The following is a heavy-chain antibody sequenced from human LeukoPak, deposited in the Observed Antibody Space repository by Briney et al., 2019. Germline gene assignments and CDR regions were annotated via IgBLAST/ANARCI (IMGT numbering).Heavy chain of an antibody. D-gene: IGHD3-3*01. CDR1: GGSISSGGYY. V-gene: IGHV4-31*03. J-gene: IGHJ4*02. CDR3: AREDFGVVIIDY. CDR2: IYYSGST. Sequence: PSETLSLTCTVSGGSISSGGYYWSWIRQHPGKGLEWIGYIYYSGSTYYNPSLKSRVTISVDTSKNQFSLKLSSVTAADTAVYYCAREDFGVVIIDYWGQGTLVTVSS.